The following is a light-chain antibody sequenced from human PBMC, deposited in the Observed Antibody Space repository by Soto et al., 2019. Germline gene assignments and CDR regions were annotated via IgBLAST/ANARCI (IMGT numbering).Light chain of an antibody. CDR3: SSDTSSSSVV. CDR1: SSDVGGYNY. V-gene: IGLV2-14*01. CDR2: DVS. J-gene: IGLJ2*01. Sequence: QSALTQPASVSGSPGQSITISCTGSSSDVGGYNYVSWYQQHPGKAPKLMIYDVSNRPSGVSNRFSGSKSGNTASLTISGLQAEDEADYYCSSDTSSSSVVFGGGTTLTVL.